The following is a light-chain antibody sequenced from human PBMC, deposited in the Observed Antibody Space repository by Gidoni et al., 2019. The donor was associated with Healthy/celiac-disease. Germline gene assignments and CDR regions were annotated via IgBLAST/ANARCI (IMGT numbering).Light chain of an antibody. CDR1: SSTIGAGYD. CDR2: GNS. J-gene: IGLJ3*02. CDR3: QSYDSSLSGSKV. Sequence: QSVLTQPPSVSGAPGQRVTLPCTGSSSTIGAGYDVHWYQQLPGTAPKLLIYGNSNRPSGVPDRFSGSKSGTSASLAITGLQAEDEADYYCQSYDSSLSGSKVFGGGTKLTVL. V-gene: IGLV1-40*01.